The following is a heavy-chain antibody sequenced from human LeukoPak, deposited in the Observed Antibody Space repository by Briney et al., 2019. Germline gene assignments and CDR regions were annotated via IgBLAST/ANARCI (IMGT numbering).Heavy chain of an antibody. CDR1: GFTFDDYA. CDR3: AKDAEDIVVVPAADFDY. J-gene: IGHJ4*02. D-gene: IGHD2-2*01. Sequence: PGRSLRLSCAASGFTFDDYAMHWVRQAPGKGLEWVSGISWNSGSIGYADSVKGRFTISRDNSKNTLYLQMNSLRAEDTAVYYCAKDAEDIVVVPAADFDYWGQGTLVTVSS. CDR2: ISWNSGSI. V-gene: IGHV3-9*01.